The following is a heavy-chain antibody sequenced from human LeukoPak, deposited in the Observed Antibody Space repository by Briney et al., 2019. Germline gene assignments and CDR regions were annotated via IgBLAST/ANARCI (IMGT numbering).Heavy chain of an antibody. D-gene: IGHD6-13*01. J-gene: IGHJ3*01. CDR3: VVYKYILSWSAFDF. CDR2: IRQDGSDK. V-gene: IGHV3-7*01. CDR1: GFTSTTAW. Sequence: GGSLTLSCAISGFTSTTAWMTWVRQAPGKGLEWVADIRQDGSDKYYVDSVKGRFIISRDNAKKSVSLHMNNLRVEDTAVYYCVVYKYILSWSAFDFWGRGTMVTVSS.